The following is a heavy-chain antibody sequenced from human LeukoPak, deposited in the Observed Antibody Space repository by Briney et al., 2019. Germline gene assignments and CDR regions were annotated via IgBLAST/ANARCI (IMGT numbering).Heavy chain of an antibody. CDR3: ASLGSGSYSRKNWYFDL. V-gene: IGHV4-34*01. CDR2: INQSGST. J-gene: IGHJ2*01. CDR1: GFTFSTYA. Sequence: GSLRLSCAASGFTFSTYAMSWIRQPPGKGLEWIGEINQSGSTNYNPSLKSRVTISVDTSKNQFSLKLSSVTAADTAVYYCASLGSGSYSRKNWYFDLWGRGTLVTVSS. D-gene: IGHD3-10*01.